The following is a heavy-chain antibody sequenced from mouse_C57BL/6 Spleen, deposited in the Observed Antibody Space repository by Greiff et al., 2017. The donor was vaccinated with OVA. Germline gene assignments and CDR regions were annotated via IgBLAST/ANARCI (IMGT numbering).Heavy chain of an antibody. CDR1: GFTFSDYG. V-gene: IGHV5-17*01. D-gene: IGHD1-1*01. Sequence: EVKLMESGGGLVKPGGSLKLSCAASGFTFSDYGMHWVRQAPEKGLEWVGYISSGSSTIYYADTVKGRFTISRDKATNTLFLQMTSLRSEDTAMYYCNHGSSWYFDDWGTGTTVTVSS. CDR3: NHGSSWYFDD. J-gene: IGHJ1*03. CDR2: ISSGSSTI.